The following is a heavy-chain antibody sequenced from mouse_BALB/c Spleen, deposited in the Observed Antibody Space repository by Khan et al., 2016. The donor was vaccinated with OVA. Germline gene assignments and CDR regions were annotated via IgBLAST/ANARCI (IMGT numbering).Heavy chain of an antibody. CDR3: ARLEDI. Sequence: QVQLKESGPGLVAPSQSLSITCTVSGFSLTSYGVHWVRQPPGKGLEWLGVILADGSTNYNSALMSRLSISKDNSKSQVFLKMTSLQNDDTAMYYCARLEDIWGQGTTLTVSS. J-gene: IGHJ2*01. V-gene: IGHV2-9*02. CDR2: ILADGST. CDR1: GFSLTSYG. D-gene: IGHD1-3*01.